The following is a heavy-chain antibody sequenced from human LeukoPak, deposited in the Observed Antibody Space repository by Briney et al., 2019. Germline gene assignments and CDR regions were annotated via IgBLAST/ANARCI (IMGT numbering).Heavy chain of an antibody. Sequence: PSETLSLTCTVSGGSISSYYWSWIRQPPGKGLEWIGYIYYSGSTNYNPSLKSRVTISVDTSKNQFSLKLSSVTAADTAVYYCARGRTYYYGSGSYYMEPWGQGTLVTVSS. CDR3: ARGRTYYYGSGSYYMEP. V-gene: IGHV4-59*12. J-gene: IGHJ5*02. CDR2: IYYSGST. CDR1: GGSISSYY. D-gene: IGHD3-10*01.